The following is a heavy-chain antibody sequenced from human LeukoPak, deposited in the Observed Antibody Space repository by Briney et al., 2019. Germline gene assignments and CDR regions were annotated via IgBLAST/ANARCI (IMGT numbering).Heavy chain of an antibody. D-gene: IGHD3-9*01. CDR1: GFTFSSYG. CDR3: SGTYYDILTGYYNGNYFDY. CDR2: IRYDGSNK. Sequence: PGGSLRLSCAASGFTFSSYGMHWVRQAPGKGLEWVAFIRYDGSNKYYADSVKGRFTISRDNSKNTLYLQMNSLRAEDTAVYYCSGTYYDILTGYYNGNYFDYWGQGTLVTVSS. J-gene: IGHJ4*02. V-gene: IGHV3-30*02.